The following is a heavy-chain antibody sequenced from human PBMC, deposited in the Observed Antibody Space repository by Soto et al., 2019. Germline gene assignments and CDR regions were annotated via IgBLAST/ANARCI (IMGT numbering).Heavy chain of an antibody. CDR2: ISGSGGST. V-gene: IGHV3-23*01. CDR3: GRVVEGATRHTDFDS. Sequence: PVGSLRLSCAASGFTFSSYAMSWVRQAPGKGLEWVSAISGSGGSTYYADSVKGRFTISRDTSKNQFSLTVNSVTAADTAIYYCGRVVEGATRHTDFDSWGQGTLVTVSS. D-gene: IGHD2-15*01. J-gene: IGHJ5*01. CDR1: GFTFSSYA.